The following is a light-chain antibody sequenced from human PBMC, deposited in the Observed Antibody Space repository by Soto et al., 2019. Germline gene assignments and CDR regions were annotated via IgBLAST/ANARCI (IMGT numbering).Light chain of an antibody. J-gene: IGKJ4*01. V-gene: IGKV3-11*01. Sequence: EIVLTQSPATLSLSPGERATLSCRASQSVTSRLAWYQQRPGQAPRLLLFEASYRTTGVPGRFSGSGSGTDFTLPISSLEPEDFAVYYCQQRYSWPLTFGGGTKVDIK. CDR3: QQRYSWPLT. CDR2: EAS. CDR1: QSVTSR.